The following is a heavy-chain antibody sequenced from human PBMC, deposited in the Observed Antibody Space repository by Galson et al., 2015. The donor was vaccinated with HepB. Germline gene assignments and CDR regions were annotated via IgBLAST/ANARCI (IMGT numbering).Heavy chain of an antibody. D-gene: IGHD5-24*01. CDR1: GYTFTSYD. V-gene: IGHV1-8*01. J-gene: IGHJ4*02. Sequence: SVKVSCKASGYTFTSYDINWVRQAAGQGLEWMEWMNPNSGNTGYTQMFQGRVTMTRNTSISAAYMELSSLRSEDTAAYYCARGGMATIGGPTFDYWGQGTLVTVSS. CDR2: MNPNSGNT. CDR3: ARGGMATIGGPTFDY.